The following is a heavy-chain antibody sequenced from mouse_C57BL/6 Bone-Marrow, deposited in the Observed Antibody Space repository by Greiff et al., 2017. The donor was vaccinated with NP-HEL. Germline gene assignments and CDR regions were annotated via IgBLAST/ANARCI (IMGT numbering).Heavy chain of an antibody. CDR2: IYPGDGDT. V-gene: IGHV1-82*01. Sequence: QVQLQQSGPELVKPGASVKISCKASGYAFSSSWMNWVKQRPGKGLERIGRIYPGDGDTNYNGKFKGKATLTADKSSSTAYMQLSSLTSEDSAVYFCANYYGSSYAYAMDYWGQGTSVTVSS. CDR3: ANYYGSSYAYAMDY. CDR1: GYAFSSSW. J-gene: IGHJ4*01. D-gene: IGHD1-1*01.